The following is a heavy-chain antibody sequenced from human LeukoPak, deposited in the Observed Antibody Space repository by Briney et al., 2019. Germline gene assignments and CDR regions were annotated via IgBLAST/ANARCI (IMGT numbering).Heavy chain of an antibody. CDR1: GGTFSSYA. Sequence: SVKVSCKASGGTFSSYAISWVRQAPGQGLEWMGGIIPIFGTANYAQKFQGRVTITADESTSTAYMELSSLRSEDTAVYYCARVGYGDYVGVGWFDPWGQGTLVTVSS. V-gene: IGHV1-69*13. CDR3: ARVGYGDYVGVGWFDP. CDR2: IIPIFGTA. J-gene: IGHJ5*02. D-gene: IGHD4-17*01.